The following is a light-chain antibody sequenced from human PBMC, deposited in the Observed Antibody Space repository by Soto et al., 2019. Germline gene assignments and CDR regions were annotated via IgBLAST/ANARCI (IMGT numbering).Light chain of an antibody. V-gene: IGKV1-9*01. CDR3: QQLHTYST. Sequence: DIQLTQSPSFLSASLGDRVTITCRASQDISSYLAWYQQKPGKAPELLISGASTLQSGVPSRFSGSGSGTEFTLTISSLQPEDFATYYCQQLHTYSTFGQGTRLEIE. J-gene: IGKJ5*01. CDR1: QDISSY. CDR2: GAS.